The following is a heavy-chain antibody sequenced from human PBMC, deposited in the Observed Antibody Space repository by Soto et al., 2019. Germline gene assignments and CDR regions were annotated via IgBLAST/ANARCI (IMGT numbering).Heavy chain of an antibody. CDR1: GYIINDYW. V-gene: IGHV5-51*01. Sequence: ESLKISCKASGYIINDYWIGGFGQIRGQGLEWMGIIFPDDSDTRYSPSFQGHVTISVDKSISTAYVQWSSLKASDSAIYYCFRGGVTSRTFDYWGQGTLVTVSS. D-gene: IGHD3-16*01. J-gene: IGHJ4*02. CDR3: FRGGVTSRTFDY. CDR2: IFPDDSDT.